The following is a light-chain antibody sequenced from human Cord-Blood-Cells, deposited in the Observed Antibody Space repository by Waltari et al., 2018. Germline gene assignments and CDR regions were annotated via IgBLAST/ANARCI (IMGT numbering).Light chain of an antibody. J-gene: IGKJ4*01. CDR1: QDISNY. V-gene: IGKV1-33*01. CDR3: QQYDNLPLT. Sequence: DIQMTQSPSPLSASVGDRVTITRQASQDISNYLNWYQQKPGKAPKLLIYDASNLETGVPSRFSGSGSGTDFTFTISSLQPEDIATYYCQQYDNLPLTFGGGTKVEIK. CDR2: DAS.